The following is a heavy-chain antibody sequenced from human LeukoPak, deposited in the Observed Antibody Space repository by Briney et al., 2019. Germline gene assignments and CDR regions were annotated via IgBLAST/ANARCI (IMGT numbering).Heavy chain of an antibody. Sequence: PSETLSLTCTVSGGSISTYYWSWIGQPAGKGREWVGRIYTTGSTNYNPSLKSRVTISVDTSKNQFSLKLSSVTAADTAVYYCARDRGDYGGPDYWGRGTLVTVSS. CDR3: ARDRGDYGGPDY. CDR1: GGSISTYY. CDR2: IYTTGST. V-gene: IGHV4-4*07. J-gene: IGHJ4*02. D-gene: IGHD4-23*01.